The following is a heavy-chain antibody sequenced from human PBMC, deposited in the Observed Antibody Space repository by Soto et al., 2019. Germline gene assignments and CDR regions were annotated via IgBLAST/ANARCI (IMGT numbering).Heavy chain of an antibody. V-gene: IGHV3-74*01. D-gene: IGHD3-10*01. CDR1: GFTFSTYW. CDR3: AREYYSSGTH. Sequence: EVQLVESGGGLVQPGGSLRLSCAASGFTFSTYWMKWVRQVPGEGLVWVSSISDNGGITTYADSVKGRFTISRDNAKNTLYLQMNGLRVEDTAIYYCAREYYSSGTHWGQGTLFTVS. J-gene: IGHJ1*01. CDR2: ISDNGGIT.